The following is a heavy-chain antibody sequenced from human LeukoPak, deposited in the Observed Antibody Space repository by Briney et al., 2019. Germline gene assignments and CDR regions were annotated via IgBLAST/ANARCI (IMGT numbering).Heavy chain of an antibody. J-gene: IGHJ3*02. CDR3: ASLDSSGYYVAAFDI. CDR1: GGSISSGGYY. D-gene: IGHD3-22*01. CDR2: IYYSGST. V-gene: IGHV4-31*03. Sequence: SETLSLTCTVSGGSISSGGYYWSWIRQHPGKGLEWIGYIYYSGSTYYNPSLKSRVTISVDTSKNQFSLKLSSVTAADTAVYYCASLDSSGYYVAAFDIWGQGTMVTVSS.